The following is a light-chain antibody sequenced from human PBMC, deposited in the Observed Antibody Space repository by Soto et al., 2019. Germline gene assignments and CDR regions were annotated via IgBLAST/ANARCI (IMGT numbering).Light chain of an antibody. CDR1: QSVSIN. V-gene: IGKV3D-15*01. J-gene: IGKJ5*01. CDR3: QQYNNWPPPVT. Sequence: EIVLTQSPVTLSLSPGERATLSCRASQSVSINLAWYQQKPGQAPRLLIYDASTRATGIPARFSGSGSGTEFTLTISSLQSKDFAVYYCQQYNNWPPPVTFGQGTRLEIK. CDR2: DAS.